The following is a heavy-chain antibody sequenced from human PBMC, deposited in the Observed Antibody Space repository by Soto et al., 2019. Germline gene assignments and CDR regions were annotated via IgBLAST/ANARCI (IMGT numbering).Heavy chain of an antibody. V-gene: IGHV3-23*01. D-gene: IGHD4-17*01. CDR1: GLTFSSYG. CDR2: ISGSGGST. J-gene: IGHJ4*02. Sequence: GGSLRPSCAASGLTFSSYGMSGVRQAPGKGLEWVSAISGSGGSTYYADSVKGRFTISRDNSKNTLYLQMNSLRAEDTAVYYCDVTTVTTWVFDYWGQGTLVTVSS. CDR3: DVTTVTTWVFDY.